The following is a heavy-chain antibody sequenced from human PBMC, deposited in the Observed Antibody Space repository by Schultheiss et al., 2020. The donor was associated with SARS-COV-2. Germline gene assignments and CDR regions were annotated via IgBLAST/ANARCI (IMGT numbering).Heavy chain of an antibody. Sequence: GGSLRLSCAVSGFTFSSFGMHWVRQAPGKGLEWVSSISSSSSYIYYADSVKGRFTISRDNAKNTLYLQMNSLRAEDTAVYYCARDITSHYCDFWGQGTLVTVSS. CDR1: GFTFSSFG. CDR3: ARDITSHYCDF. V-gene: IGHV3-21*01. J-gene: IGHJ4*02. CDR2: ISSSSSYI.